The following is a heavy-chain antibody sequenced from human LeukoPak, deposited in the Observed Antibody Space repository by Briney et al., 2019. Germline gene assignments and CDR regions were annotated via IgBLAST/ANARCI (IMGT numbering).Heavy chain of an antibody. J-gene: IGHJ4*02. CDR2: INWNSGKI. CDR1: GFTFDNYA. D-gene: IGHD3-9*01. CDR3: AKALALRYFDWAPLDY. V-gene: IGHV3-9*01. Sequence: GGSLRLSCAASGFTFDNYAMHWVRQGPGKGVEWVSGINWNSGKIDYADSVKGRFTISRDNAKNYLYLQMNSLRADDTALYYCAKALALRYFDWAPLDYWGQGTLVTVSS.